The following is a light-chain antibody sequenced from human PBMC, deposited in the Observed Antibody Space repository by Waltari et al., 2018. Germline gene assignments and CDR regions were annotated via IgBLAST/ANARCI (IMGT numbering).Light chain of an antibody. CDR2: DVT. J-gene: IGLJ3*02. V-gene: IGLV2-14*03. CDR1: SSDVGGYNY. CDR3: SSYTSSRIRV. Sequence: QSALTQPASVSGSPGQSITISCTGTSSDVGGYNYVSWYQQHPGKAPKLMIYDVTNRTSGVSNRFSGSKSGNTASLTISGLQAEDEADYYCSSYTSSRIRVFGGGTKLTVL.